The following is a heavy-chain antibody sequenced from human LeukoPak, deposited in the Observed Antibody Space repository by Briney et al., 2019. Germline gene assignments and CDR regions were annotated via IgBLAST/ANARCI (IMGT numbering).Heavy chain of an antibody. CDR2: INHSGST. J-gene: IGHJ4*02. CDR3: ARGEREASSSWYNFDY. D-gene: IGHD6-13*01. Sequence: SETLSLTCAVYGGSFSGYYWSWIRQPPGKGLEWIGEINHSGSTDYNPSLKSRVTISVDTSKNQFSPKLSSVTAADTAVYYCARGEREASSSWYNFDYWGQGTLVTVSS. V-gene: IGHV4-34*01. CDR1: GGSFSGYY.